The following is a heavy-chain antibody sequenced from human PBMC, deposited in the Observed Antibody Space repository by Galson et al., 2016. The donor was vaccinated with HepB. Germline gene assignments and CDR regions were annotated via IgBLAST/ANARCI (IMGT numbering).Heavy chain of an antibody. J-gene: IGHJ6*02. D-gene: IGHD6-6*01. CDR1: GFTFEDYA. V-gene: IGHV3-9*01. CDR3: AKTLAARPPAPPVGYYYYGMDV. Sequence: SLRLSCAASGFTFEDYAMHWVRQAPGKGLEWVSGISWNSGSIGYADSVRGRFTISRDNAKNSLYLQMNSLRVEDTALYYCAKTLAARPPAPPVGYYYYGMDVWGQGTTVTVSS. CDR2: ISWNSGSI.